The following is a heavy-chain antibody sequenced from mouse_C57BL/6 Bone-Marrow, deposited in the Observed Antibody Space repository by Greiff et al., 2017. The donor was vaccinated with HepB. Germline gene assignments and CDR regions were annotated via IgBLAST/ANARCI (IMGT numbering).Heavy chain of an antibody. Sequence: QVQLQQSGPGLVQPSQSLSITCTVSGFSLTSYGVHWVRQSPGKGLEWLGVIWGDGSTNYHSALISRLSISKDNSKSQVFLKLNSLQTDDTATYYCAKHSHYYGSSYVFLYYYAMDYWGQGTSVTVSS. V-gene: IGHV2-3*01. J-gene: IGHJ4*01. CDR2: IWGDGST. CDR1: GFSLTSYG. D-gene: IGHD1-1*01. CDR3: AKHSHYYGSSYVFLYYYAMDY.